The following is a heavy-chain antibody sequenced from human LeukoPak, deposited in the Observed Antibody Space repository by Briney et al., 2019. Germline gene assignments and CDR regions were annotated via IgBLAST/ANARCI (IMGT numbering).Heavy chain of an antibody. CDR3: ARDRSSGWDDVAFDI. V-gene: IGHV1-2*02. CDR1: GYTFTVYY. J-gene: IGHJ3*02. CDR2: INTNSGGT. D-gene: IGHD6-19*01. Sequence: ASVKVSSKASGYTFTVYYMHWVRHAPGQGLEWMGWINTNSGGTNYAQKFQGRVTMTRDTSISTAYMELSRLRSDDTAVYYCARDRSSGWDDVAFDIWGQGTMVTVSS.